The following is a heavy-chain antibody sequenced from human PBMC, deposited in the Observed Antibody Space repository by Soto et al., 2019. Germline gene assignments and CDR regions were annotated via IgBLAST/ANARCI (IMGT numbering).Heavy chain of an antibody. CDR2: TYYRSKWYN. J-gene: IGHJ6*02. D-gene: IGHD2-2*02. Sequence: SQTLSLTCAISGDSVSSNSAAWNWIRQSPSRGLEWLGRTYYRSKWYNDYAVSVKSRITINPDTSKNQSSLQLNSVTPEDTAVYYCARDSGPSCSSTSCYTYFAFGMDAWGQGTTVTVSS. CDR1: GDSVSSNSAA. V-gene: IGHV6-1*01. CDR3: ARDSGPSCSSTSCYTYFAFGMDA.